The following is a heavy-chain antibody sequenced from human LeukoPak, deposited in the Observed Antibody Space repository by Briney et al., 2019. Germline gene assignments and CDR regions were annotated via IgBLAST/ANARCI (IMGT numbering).Heavy chain of an antibody. CDR2: IYYSGST. Sequence: SETPSLTCTVSGGSISSGGYYWSWIRQHPGKGLEWIGYIYYSGSTYYNPSLKSRVTISVDTSKNQFSLKLSSVTAADTAVYYCARGSRSGINWFDPWGQGTLVTVSS. D-gene: IGHD3-10*01. CDR3: ARGSRSGINWFDP. J-gene: IGHJ5*02. V-gene: IGHV4-31*03. CDR1: GGSISSGGYY.